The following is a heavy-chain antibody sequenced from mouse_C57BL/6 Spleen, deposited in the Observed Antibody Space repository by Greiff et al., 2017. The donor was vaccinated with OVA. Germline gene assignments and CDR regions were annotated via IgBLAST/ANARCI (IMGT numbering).Heavy chain of an antibody. CDR2: INPNNGGT. V-gene: IGHV1-22*01. D-gene: IGHD2-2*01. CDR3: ARERGYPGLAY. CDR1: GYTFTDYN. Sequence: VQLQQSGPELVKPGASVKMSCKASGYTFTDYNMHWVKQSHGKSLEWIGYINPNNGGTSYNQKFKGKATLTVNKSSSTAYMELRSLTSEESAVYYCARERGYPGLAYWGQGTLVTVSA. J-gene: IGHJ3*01.